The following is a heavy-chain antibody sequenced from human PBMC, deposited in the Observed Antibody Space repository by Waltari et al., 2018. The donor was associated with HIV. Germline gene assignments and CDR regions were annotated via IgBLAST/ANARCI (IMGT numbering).Heavy chain of an antibody. V-gene: IGHV3-74*03. CDR3: ATTTTTTYFS. J-gene: IGHJ5*02. CDR1: GFTFRSTW. Sequence: EVQLVESGGGLVQPGESLRLSCGASGFTFRSTWMHWVHQAPGGGLVWVSRVNPDGSGTAYADSVKGRFTISRDNAKNTVYLQMNSLRAEDTAVYYCATTTTTTYFSWGQGTLVTVSS. CDR2: VNPDGSGT. D-gene: IGHD1-1*01.